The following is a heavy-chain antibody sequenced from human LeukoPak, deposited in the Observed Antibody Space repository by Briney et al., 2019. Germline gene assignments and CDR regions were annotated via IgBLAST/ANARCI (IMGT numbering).Heavy chain of an antibody. Sequence: GGSLRLSCVASGVTLSNYAMSWARQAPGKGLEWVSGISSSGSGGNTYYAASVKGRFTISRDSSRNTLFLHMNTLRAEDTAVYYCASGMTMVGWFDPWGQGTLVTVSS. V-gene: IGHV3-23*01. J-gene: IGHJ5*02. CDR2: ISSSGSGGNT. CDR3: ASGMTMVGWFDP. D-gene: IGHD4/OR15-4a*01. CDR1: GVTLSNYA.